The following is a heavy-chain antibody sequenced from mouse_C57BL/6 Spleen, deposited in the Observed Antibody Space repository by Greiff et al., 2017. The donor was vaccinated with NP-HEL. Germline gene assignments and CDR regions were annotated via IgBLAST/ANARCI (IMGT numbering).Heavy chain of an antibody. CDR1: GYTFTDYE. CDR2: IDPETGGT. Sequence: ESGAELVRPGASVTLSCKASGYTFTDYEMHWVKQTPVHGLEWIGAIDPETGGTAYNQKFKGKAILTADKSSSTAYMELRSLTSEDSAVYYCTRPGAAQATNFDYWGQGTTLTVSS. D-gene: IGHD3-2*02. V-gene: IGHV1-15*01. J-gene: IGHJ2*01. CDR3: TRPGAAQATNFDY.